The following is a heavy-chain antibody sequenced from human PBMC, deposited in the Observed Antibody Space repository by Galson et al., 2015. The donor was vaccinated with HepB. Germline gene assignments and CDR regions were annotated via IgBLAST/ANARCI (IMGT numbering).Heavy chain of an antibody. J-gene: IGHJ6*03. D-gene: IGHD2-2*01. CDR3: ARAYCSSPSCQPYYYYYTDV. CDR2: VTGNGHST. CDR1: GFTFSSYA. Sequence: SLRLSCAASGFTFSSYAMHWVRQAPGKGLEYVSGVTGNGHSTYNANSVKGRFTISRDNSKNTLYLQMGSLRAEDMAVYYCARAYCSSPSCQPYYYYYTDVWGKGTTVTVSS. V-gene: IGHV3-64*01.